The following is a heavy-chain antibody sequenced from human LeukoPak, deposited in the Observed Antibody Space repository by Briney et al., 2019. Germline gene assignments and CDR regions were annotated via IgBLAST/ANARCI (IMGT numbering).Heavy chain of an antibody. V-gene: IGHV4-31*03. CDR2: IYYSGST. J-gene: IGHJ4*02. Sequence: SETLSLTCTVSGGSISSGGYYWSWIRQHPGKGLEWIGYIYYSGSTYYNPSLKSRVTISVDTSKNQFSLKLRSVTAADTAVYYCARDPTTVTTIFDSWGQGTLVTVSS. CDR3: ARDPTTVTTIFDS. CDR1: GGSISSGGYY. D-gene: IGHD4-17*01.